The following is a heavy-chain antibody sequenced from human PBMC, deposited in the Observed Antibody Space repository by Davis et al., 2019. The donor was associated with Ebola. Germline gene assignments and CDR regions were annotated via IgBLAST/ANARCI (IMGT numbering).Heavy chain of an antibody. CDR3: VKEGTTTIWVDSGN. D-gene: IGHD1-26*01. V-gene: IGHV3-64D*08. CDR2: ISSSGKT. CDR1: GFTFSAHT. Sequence: PGGSLRLSCSASGFTFSAHTMHWVRQAPGKGLEYVSVISSSGKTYYADSVKGRFTISRDNSQNNVYLQMTSLRVEDTAVYYCVKEGTTTIWVDSGNWGQGTLVTVAS. J-gene: IGHJ4*02.